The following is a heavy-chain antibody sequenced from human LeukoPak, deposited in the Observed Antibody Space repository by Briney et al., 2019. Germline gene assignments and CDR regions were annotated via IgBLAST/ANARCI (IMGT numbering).Heavy chain of an antibody. J-gene: IGHJ4*02. CDR3: ARDQAGQQLDY. V-gene: IGHV3-33*08. CDR1: GFTFSSYA. Sequence: GGSLRLSCAASGFTFSSYAMSWVRQAPGKGLEWVAVIWYDGSNKYYADSVKGRFTISRDNSKNTLYLQMNSLRAEDTAVYYCARDQAGQQLDYWGQGTLVTVSS. CDR2: IWYDGSNK. D-gene: IGHD6-13*01.